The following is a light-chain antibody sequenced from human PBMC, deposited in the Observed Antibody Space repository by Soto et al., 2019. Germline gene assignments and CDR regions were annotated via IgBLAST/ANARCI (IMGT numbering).Light chain of an antibody. Sequence: IQMTQSPSTLSASVGDRVTITCRASQSISSWLAWYQQKPVKDPKLLIYAASSLKSGVPSRFSGNGSGTEFTLTISSLQPDDFATYYCQQYNTYSTFGQGTRLEIK. CDR1: QSISSW. CDR2: AAS. V-gene: IGKV1-5*01. J-gene: IGKJ5*01. CDR3: QQYNTYST.